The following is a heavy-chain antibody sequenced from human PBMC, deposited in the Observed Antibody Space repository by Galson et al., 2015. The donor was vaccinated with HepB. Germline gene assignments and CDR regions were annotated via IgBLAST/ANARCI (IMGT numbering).Heavy chain of an antibody. CDR3: ASCQYYDFWSGYYSSPVGYYYYYMDV. D-gene: IGHD3-3*01. V-gene: IGHV1-69*01. J-gene: IGHJ6*03. Sequence: SCKASGGTFSSYAISWVRQAPGQGLEWMGGIIPIFGTANYAQKFQGRVTITADESTSTAYMELSSLRSEDTAVYYCASCQYYDFWSGYYSSPVGYYYYYMDVWGKGTTVTVSS. CDR1: GGTFSSYA. CDR2: IIPIFGTA.